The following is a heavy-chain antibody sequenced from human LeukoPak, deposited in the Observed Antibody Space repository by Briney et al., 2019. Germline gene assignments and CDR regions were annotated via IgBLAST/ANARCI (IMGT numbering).Heavy chain of an antibody. CDR1: GGSISSGSDY. V-gene: IGHV4-61*02. D-gene: IGHD2-15*01. J-gene: IGHJ4*02. CDR3: ARVIPRGSFDY. CDR2: IDSSGST. Sequence: SETLSLTCTVSGGSISSGSDYWSWIRQPAGKGLEWIGRIDSSGSTSYNPSLKSRLTISVDTSRNQFSLKLTSVTAADTAVYYCARVIPRGSFDYWGQGTLVTVSS.